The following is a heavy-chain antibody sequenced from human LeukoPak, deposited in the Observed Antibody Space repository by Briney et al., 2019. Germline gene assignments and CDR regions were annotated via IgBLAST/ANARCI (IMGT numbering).Heavy chain of an antibody. Sequence: PSETLSLTCTVSGGSISSYYWSWIRQPPGKGLEWIGYIYTSGSTNYNPSLKSRVTISVDTSKNQFSLKLSSVTAADTAVYYCARESTSMFYCSGGSCSDAFDIWGQGTMVTVSS. CDR1: GGSISSYY. V-gene: IGHV4-59*01. CDR2: IYTSGST. J-gene: IGHJ3*02. CDR3: ARESTSMFYCSGGSCSDAFDI. D-gene: IGHD2-15*01.